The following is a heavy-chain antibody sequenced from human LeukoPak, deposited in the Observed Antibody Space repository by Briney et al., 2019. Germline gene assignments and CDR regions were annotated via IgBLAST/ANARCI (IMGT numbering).Heavy chain of an antibody. D-gene: IGHD2/OR15-2a*01. CDR1: GFTFDDYG. CDR3: ARGRIIRGYFDY. J-gene: IGHJ4*02. CDR2: TNWNGGST. V-gene: IGHV3-20*04. Sequence: QSGGSLRLSCAASGFTFDDYGMSWVRQAPGKGLGWVSGTNWNGGSTGYADSVKGRFTISRDNAKNSLYLQMNSLRAEDTALYYCARGRIIRGYFDYWGQGTLVTVSS.